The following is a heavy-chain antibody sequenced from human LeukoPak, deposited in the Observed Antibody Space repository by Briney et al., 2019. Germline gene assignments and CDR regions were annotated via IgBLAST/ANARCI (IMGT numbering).Heavy chain of an antibody. CDR3: ARALGCSSTSCHWENNWFDP. CDR2: ISYDGSNK. CDR1: GFTFSSYA. Sequence: GRSLRLSCAASGFTFSSYAMHWVRQAPGKGLEWVAVISYDGSNKYYADSVKGRFTISRDNSKNTLYLQMNSLRAEDTAVYYCARALGCSSTSCHWENNWFDPWGQGTLVTVSS. V-gene: IGHV3-30-3*01. D-gene: IGHD2-2*01. J-gene: IGHJ5*02.